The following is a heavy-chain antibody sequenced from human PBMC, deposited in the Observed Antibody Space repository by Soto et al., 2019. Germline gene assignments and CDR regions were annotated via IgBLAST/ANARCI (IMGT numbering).Heavy chain of an antibody. V-gene: IGHV4-31*03. CDR3: ARVAFYGDYGGWFDP. CDR1: GGSISSGGYY. J-gene: IGHJ5*02. D-gene: IGHD4-17*01. Sequence: SETLSLTCTVSGGSISSGGYYWSWIRQHPGKGLEWIGYIYYSGSTYYNPSLKSRVNISVDTSKNQFSLKLSSVTAADTAVYYCARVAFYGDYGGWFDPWGQGTLVTVSS. CDR2: IYYSGST.